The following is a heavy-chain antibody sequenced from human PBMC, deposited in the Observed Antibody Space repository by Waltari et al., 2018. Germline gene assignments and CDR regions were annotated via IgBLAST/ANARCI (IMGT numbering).Heavy chain of an antibody. Sequence: EVQLLESGGGLVQPGGSLGLSCAALGFTFGSYALTWVARAPGRGLEWVSAISGSGGSTYYADSVKGRFTISRDNSKNTLYLQMNSLRAEDTAVYYCAKDLLAITMIVVVDDAFDIWGQGTMVTVSS. CDR1: GFTFGSYA. CDR2: ISGSGGST. J-gene: IGHJ3*02. D-gene: IGHD3-22*01. CDR3: AKDLLAITMIVVVDDAFDI. V-gene: IGHV3-23*01.